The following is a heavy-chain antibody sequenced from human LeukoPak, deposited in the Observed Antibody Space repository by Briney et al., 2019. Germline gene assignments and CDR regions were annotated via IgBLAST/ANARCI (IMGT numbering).Heavy chain of an antibody. V-gene: IGHV4-59*01. CDR1: GGSISSYY. D-gene: IGHD2-15*01. J-gene: IGHJ6*03. CDR2: IYYSGST. CDR3: ARDGGALLHYYYYMDV. Sequence: SETLSLTCTVSGGSISSYYWSWIRQPPGKGLEWIGYIYYSGSTNYNPSLKSRVTISVDTSKNQFSLKLSSVTAAGTAVYYCARDGGALLHYYYYMDVWGKGTTVTVSS.